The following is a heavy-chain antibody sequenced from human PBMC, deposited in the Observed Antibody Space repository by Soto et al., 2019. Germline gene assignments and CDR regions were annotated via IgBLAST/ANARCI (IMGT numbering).Heavy chain of an antibody. CDR2: ISWDGGIT. CDR3: AKDMGGTDPYYFHY. D-gene: IGHD1-1*01. J-gene: IGHJ4*02. V-gene: IGHV3-43*01. CDR1: GFTFDDYT. Sequence: EVQLVESGGVVVQPGGSLRLSCAASGFTFDDYTMHWVRQAPGKGLEWVSLISWDGGITYYSDSVKGRFTISRDNSQNSLYLQMNRLRTEDTAFYYCAKDMGGTDPYYFHYWGQGTLVTVSS.